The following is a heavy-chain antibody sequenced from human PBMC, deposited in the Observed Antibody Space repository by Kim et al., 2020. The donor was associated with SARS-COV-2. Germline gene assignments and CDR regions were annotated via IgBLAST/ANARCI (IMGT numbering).Heavy chain of an antibody. CDR1: GFTFSSYA. CDR3: AKGPQYYYDSSGYYSWFDY. J-gene: IGHJ4*02. CDR2: ISGSGGST. Sequence: GGSLRLSCAASGFTFSSYAMSWVRQAPGKGLEWVSAISGSGGSTYYADSVKGRFTISRDNSKNTLYLQMNSLRAEDTAVYYCAKGPQYYYDSSGYYSWFDYWGQGTLVTVSS. D-gene: IGHD3-22*01. V-gene: IGHV3-23*01.